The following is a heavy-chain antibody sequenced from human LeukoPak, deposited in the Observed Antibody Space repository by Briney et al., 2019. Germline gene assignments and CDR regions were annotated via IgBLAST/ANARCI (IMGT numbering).Heavy chain of an antibody. Sequence: GGSLRLSCAASGFTFSIYGMHWVRQAPGKGLEWVAVISYDGSNKYYGNSVKGRLTISRDNAKSSVYLQVNSLRAEDTALYYCARIGYSSSSIDYWGQGTLVTVSS. D-gene: IGHD6-13*01. J-gene: IGHJ4*02. CDR2: ISYDGSNK. CDR1: GFTFSIYG. CDR3: ARIGYSSSSIDY. V-gene: IGHV3-30*03.